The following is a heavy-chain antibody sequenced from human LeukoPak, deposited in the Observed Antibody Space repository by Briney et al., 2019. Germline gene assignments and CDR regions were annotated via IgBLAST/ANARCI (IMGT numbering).Heavy chain of an antibody. D-gene: IGHD4-11*01. Sequence: PGGSLRLSCAASGFTFNYVWMSWVRQAPGKGLEWVGRIKSKTDGGTTDYAAPVKGRFTISRDDSKNTLDLQMNSLKTEDIAVYYCAREGDYTDAFDIWGQGTMVTVSS. CDR2: IKSKTDGGTT. CDR1: GFTFNYVW. J-gene: IGHJ3*02. CDR3: AREGDYTDAFDI. V-gene: IGHV3-15*01.